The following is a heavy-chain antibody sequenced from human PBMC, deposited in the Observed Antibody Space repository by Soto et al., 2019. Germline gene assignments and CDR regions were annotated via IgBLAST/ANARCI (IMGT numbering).Heavy chain of an antibody. V-gene: IGHV4-61*01. CDR1: GGSISSSSYY. CDR3: ARGHDYGDYYFDY. J-gene: IGHJ4*02. Sequence: SETLSLTCTVSGGSISSSSYYWSWIRQPPGKGLEWIGYIYYSGSTNYNPSLKSRVTISVDTSKNQFSLKLSSVTAADTAVYYCARGHDYGDYYFDYWGQGTLVTVSS. CDR2: IYYSGST. D-gene: IGHD4-17*01.